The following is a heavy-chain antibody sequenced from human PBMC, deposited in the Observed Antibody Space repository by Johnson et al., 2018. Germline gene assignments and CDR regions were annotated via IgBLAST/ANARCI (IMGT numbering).Heavy chain of an antibody. CDR2: IRNKANSYTT. V-gene: IGHV3-72*01. CDR1: GFTFSDHY. J-gene: IGHJ6*02. CDR3: TRGAANSDDSYYYGLDV. D-gene: IGHD5-18*01. Sequence: EVQLEESGGGLVQPGGSLRLSCAASGFTFSDHYMDWVRQAPGTGLEWVGRIRNKANSYTTDYAASVKGKLTTSRDDSANSLYLQMNSLKTEDTAVYYCTRGAANSDDSYYYGLDVWGQGTTVTVSS.